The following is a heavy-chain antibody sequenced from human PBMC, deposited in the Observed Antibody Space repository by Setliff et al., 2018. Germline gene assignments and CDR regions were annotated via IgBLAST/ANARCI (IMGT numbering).Heavy chain of an antibody. V-gene: IGHV1-18*01. CDR2: ISAYSGNT. D-gene: IGHD2-2*01. J-gene: IGHJ5*02. Sequence: ASVKVSCKASGYTFSNYGITWVRQAPGQGLEWMGWISAYSGNTKYAQKLQGRVTMTTDTSTTTAYLELRSLTSDDTAVYYCSRLVRYCTTTSCQGASGAESWGQGTRVTVSS. CDR3: SRLVRYCTTTSCQGASGAES. CDR1: GYTFSNYG.